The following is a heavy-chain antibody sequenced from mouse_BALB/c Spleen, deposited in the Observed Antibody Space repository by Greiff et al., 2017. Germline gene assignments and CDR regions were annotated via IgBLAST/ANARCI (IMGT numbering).Heavy chain of an antibody. CDR1: GFTFSSYT. D-gene: IGHD1-2*01. J-gene: IGHJ1*01. Sequence: EVQLVESGGGLVQPGGSLKLSCAASGFTFSSYTMSWVRQTPEKRLEWVAYISNGGGSTYYPDTVKGRFTISRDNAKNTLYLQMSSLKSEDTAMYYCARHETARYFDVWGAGTTVTVSS. CDR3: ARHETARYFDV. CDR2: ISNGGGST. V-gene: IGHV5-12-2*01.